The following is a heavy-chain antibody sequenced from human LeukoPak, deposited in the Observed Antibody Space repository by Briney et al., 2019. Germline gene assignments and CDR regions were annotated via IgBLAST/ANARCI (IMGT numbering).Heavy chain of an antibody. CDR3: ARSMVRGVINYFDY. CDR1: AYIFRDYE. V-gene: IGHV1-2*02. J-gene: IGHJ4*02. Sequence: ASVQVSCKSSAYIFRDYEIHWVRQAPGQGLEWMGWINPNSGGTNYAQKFQGRVTMTRDTSISTAYMELSRLRSDDTAVYYCARSMVRGVINYFDYWGQGTLVTVSS. D-gene: IGHD3-10*01. CDR2: INPNSGGT.